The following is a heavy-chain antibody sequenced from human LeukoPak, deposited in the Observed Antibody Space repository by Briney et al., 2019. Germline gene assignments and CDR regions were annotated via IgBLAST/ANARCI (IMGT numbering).Heavy chain of an antibody. CDR2: INHSGST. Sequence: MTSETLSLTCAVYGGSFSGYYWSWIRQPPGKGLEWIGEINHSGSTNYNPSLKSRVTISVDTSKNQFSLKLSSVTAADTAVYYCASGDDSSGYQDYWGQGTLVTVSS. D-gene: IGHD3-22*01. J-gene: IGHJ4*02. V-gene: IGHV4-34*01. CDR3: ASGDDSSGYQDY. CDR1: GGSFSGYY.